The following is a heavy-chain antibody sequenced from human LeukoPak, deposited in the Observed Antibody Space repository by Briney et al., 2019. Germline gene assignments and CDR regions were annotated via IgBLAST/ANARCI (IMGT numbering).Heavy chain of an antibody. CDR1: GFTFSTHA. D-gene: IGHD3-3*01. J-gene: IGHJ4*02. Sequence: GGSLRLSCVASGFTFSTHAMSWVRQAPGKGLEWVSSISGSGGSTYYAEFVKGRSTISRDNSKNTLYLQMNSLRAEDTAVYYCVKGGQRYDFWRFDYWGQGTLVSVSS. CDR2: ISGSGGST. V-gene: IGHV3-23*01. CDR3: VKGGQRYDFWRFDY.